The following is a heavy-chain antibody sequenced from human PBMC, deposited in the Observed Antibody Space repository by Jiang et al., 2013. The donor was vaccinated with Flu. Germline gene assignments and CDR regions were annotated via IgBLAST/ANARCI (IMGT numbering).Heavy chain of an antibody. CDR3: AKGYGDYVDFDY. CDR1: GFTFINYA. J-gene: IGHJ4*02. Sequence: LSCAASGFTFINYAMTWVRQAPGKGLEWVSAISGSGGSTYYADSVKGRFTISRDNSKNTLYLQMNSLRAEDTAVYYCAKGYGDYVDFDYWGQGTLVTVSS. CDR2: ISGSGGST. V-gene: IGHV3-23*01. D-gene: IGHD4-17*01.